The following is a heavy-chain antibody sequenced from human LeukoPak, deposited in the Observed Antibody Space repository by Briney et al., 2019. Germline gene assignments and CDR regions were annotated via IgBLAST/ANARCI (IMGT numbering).Heavy chain of an antibody. Sequence: GASVKVSCTASGQSLTGYFIHWVRQAPGQGLEWVGRIDPNTGDTIYAQNFQGRVTVTSATSISTAYMELSRLISDDTAVYFCARLGLHGSGTYYFFDYWGQGTLVTVSS. CDR2: IDPNTGDT. V-gene: IGHV1-2*06. CDR1: GQSLTGYF. CDR3: ARLGLHGSGTYYFFDY. J-gene: IGHJ4*02. D-gene: IGHD3-10*01.